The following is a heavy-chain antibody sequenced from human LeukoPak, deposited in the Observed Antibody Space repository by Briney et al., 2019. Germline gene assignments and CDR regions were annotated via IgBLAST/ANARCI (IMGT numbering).Heavy chain of an antibody. D-gene: IGHD3-3*01. CDR2: IHTSGST. J-gene: IGHJ4*02. CDR1: GGSTSNYF. V-gene: IGHV4-4*07. Sequence: PSETLSLPCTVSGGSTSNYFCTWLRQSAGKGLEWIGRIHTSGSTNYNPSLKSRVSMSVDTSKNQFSLKLSSVTAADTAVYYCARDPEGHGYYFDYWGQGALVTVSS. CDR3: ARDPEGHGYYFDY.